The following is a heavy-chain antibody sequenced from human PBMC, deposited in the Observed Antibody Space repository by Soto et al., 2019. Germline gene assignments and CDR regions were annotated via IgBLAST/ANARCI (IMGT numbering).Heavy chain of an antibody. D-gene: IGHD2-15*01. V-gene: IGHV1-3*01. Sequence: ASVKVSCKASGYTFTSYAMHWVPRAPGKSIEWMGWINAGNGNTKYSQKFQGRVTITRDTSASTAYMELSSLRSEDTAVYYCARAPRCSGGSCYSTWPDYWGQGTLVTVSS. CDR3: ARAPRCSGGSCYSTWPDY. CDR1: GYTFTSYA. J-gene: IGHJ4*02. CDR2: INAGNGNT.